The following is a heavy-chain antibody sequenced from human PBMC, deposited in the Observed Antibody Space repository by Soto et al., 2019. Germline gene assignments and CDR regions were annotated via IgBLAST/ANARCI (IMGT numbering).Heavy chain of an antibody. Sequence: SETLSLTCTVSGGSISSYYWSWIRQPPGKGLEWIGYIYYSGSTNYNPSLKSRVTISVDTSKNQFSLKLSSVTAADTAVYYCARLLGWYFDYWGQGTPVTVSS. CDR2: IYYSGST. CDR3: ARLLGWYFDY. D-gene: IGHD6-19*01. V-gene: IGHV4-59*01. CDR1: GGSISSYY. J-gene: IGHJ4*02.